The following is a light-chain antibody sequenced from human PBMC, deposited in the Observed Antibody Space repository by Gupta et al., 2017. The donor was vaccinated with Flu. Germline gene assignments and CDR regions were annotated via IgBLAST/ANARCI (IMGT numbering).Light chain of an antibody. CDR2: DAS. CDR3: QQCADWPMT. J-gene: IGKJ5*01. V-gene: IGKV3-11*01. Sequence: GERATLPCMASQTVGRFLVWYQQKPGQATRLLMSDASTRATGIPARFGGSGSGTDFTLTISSLEPEDLAVYFCQQCADWPMTFGQGTRLEIK. CDR1: QTVGRF.